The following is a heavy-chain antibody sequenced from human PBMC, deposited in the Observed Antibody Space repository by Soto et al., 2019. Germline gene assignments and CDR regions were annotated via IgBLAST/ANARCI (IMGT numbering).Heavy chain of an antibody. CDR2: IIPIFGTA. D-gene: IGHD6-13*01. J-gene: IGHJ6*02. CDR3: ASSGYSSSWVGYYYGMDV. Sequence: QVQLVQSGAEVKQPGSSVKVSCKASGGTFSSYAISWVRQAPGQGLEWMGGIIPIFGTANYAQKFQGRVTITADESTSTAYMELSSLRSEDTAVYYCASSGYSSSWVGYYYGMDVWGQGTTVTVSS. CDR1: GGTFSSYA. V-gene: IGHV1-69*01.